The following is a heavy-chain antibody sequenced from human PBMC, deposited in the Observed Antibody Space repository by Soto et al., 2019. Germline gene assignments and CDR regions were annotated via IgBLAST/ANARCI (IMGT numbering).Heavy chain of an antibody. J-gene: IGHJ4*02. Sequence: WCSLRLSCAASGFTFSSSAMSWVRQAPGKGLEWVSAISGSGGSTYYADSVKGRFTISRDNSKNTLYLQMNSLRAEDTAVYYCAKMTVAAAAGQYPGDWGQGTLVTVSS. CDR2: ISGSGGST. V-gene: IGHV3-23*01. CDR3: AKMTVAAAAGQYPGD. CDR1: GFTFSSSA. D-gene: IGHD6-13*01.